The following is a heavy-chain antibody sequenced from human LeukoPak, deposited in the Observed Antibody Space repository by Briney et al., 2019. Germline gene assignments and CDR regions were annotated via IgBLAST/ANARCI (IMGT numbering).Heavy chain of an antibody. D-gene: IGHD1-7*01. V-gene: IGHV1-18*01. J-gene: IGHJ4*02. CDR3: ARGGWGWNYAYYFDY. Sequence: ASVKVSCKASGYTFTSYGISWVRQAPGQGLEWMGWISGYNGNTNYAQKLQGRVTMTTDTSTSTAYMELRSLRSDDTAVYYCARGGWGWNYAYYFDYWGQGTLVTVSS. CDR2: ISGYNGNT. CDR1: GYTFTSYG.